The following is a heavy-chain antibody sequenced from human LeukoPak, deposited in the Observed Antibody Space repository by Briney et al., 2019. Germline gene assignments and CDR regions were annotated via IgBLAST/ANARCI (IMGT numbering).Heavy chain of an antibody. D-gene: IGHD3-9*01. CDR3: ARVAPLDYDILTGSSYYYYYYLDV. V-gene: IGHV6-1*01. J-gene: IGHJ6*03. CDR2: TYYRSKWYK. Sequence: SQTLSLTCAVSGDSVSSNSAAWNWIRQSPSRGLEWLGRTYYRSKWYKDYAVSVRSRITINPDTSKNQFSLQLNSVTPEDTAVYYCARVAPLDYDILTGSSYYYYYYLDVWGTGTTVTISS. CDR1: GDSVSSNSAA.